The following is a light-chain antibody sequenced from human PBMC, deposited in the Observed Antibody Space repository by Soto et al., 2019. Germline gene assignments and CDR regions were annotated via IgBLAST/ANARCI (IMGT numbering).Light chain of an antibody. CDR2: GAS. Sequence: PGERATLSCRASQSVGRNYLAWYQQKLGQAPRLLIHGASSRATGIPDRFSGSGSGTDFILTISRVEPEDFVVYYCQQYASSPLTFGGGTKVEIK. CDR3: QQYASSPLT. J-gene: IGKJ4*01. CDR1: QSVGRNY. V-gene: IGKV3-20*01.